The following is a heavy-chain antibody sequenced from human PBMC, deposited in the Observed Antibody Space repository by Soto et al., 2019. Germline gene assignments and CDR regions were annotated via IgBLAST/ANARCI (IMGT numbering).Heavy chain of an antibody. Sequence: EVQLLESGGGLVQPGGSLRLSCAASGFTFSSYAMIWVRQAPGKGLEWVSLISASGGSTYYADSVKGRFTMSRDNSKNTLFLQMNSLRAEDTAVYYCAKDGSHMLPGYFPSPPDYWGQGTLVTVSS. CDR1: GFTFSSYA. J-gene: IGHJ4*02. CDR3: AKDGSHMLPGYFPSPPDY. V-gene: IGHV3-23*01. CDR2: ISASGGST. D-gene: IGHD3-9*01.